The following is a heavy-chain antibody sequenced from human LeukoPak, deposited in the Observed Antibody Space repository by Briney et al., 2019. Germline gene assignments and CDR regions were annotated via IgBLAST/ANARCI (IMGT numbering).Heavy chain of an antibody. Sequence: ASVKLSCKASGYTFTSYGISWVRQAPGQGLEWMGWISAYNGNTDYAQKLQGRVTMTTDTSTSTAYLELRSLRSDDTAVYYCARVDAHSSGWYDVSDYYMDVWGKGTTVTVSS. CDR2: ISAYNGNT. CDR3: ARVDAHSSGWYDVSDYYMDV. V-gene: IGHV1-18*01. D-gene: IGHD6-19*01. CDR1: GYTFTSYG. J-gene: IGHJ6*03.